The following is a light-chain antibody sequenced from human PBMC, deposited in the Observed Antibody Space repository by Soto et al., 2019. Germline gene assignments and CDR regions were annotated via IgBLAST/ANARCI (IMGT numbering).Light chain of an antibody. CDR1: SSDVGGYNY. Sequence: QSVLTQPLSVSGSPGQSVTISCTGTSSDVGGYNYVSWYQQHPGKAPKLMIYDVSKRPSGVPDRFSGSKSGNTASLTISGLQAEDEADYYCCSYAGGYTHYVFATGTKVTVL. J-gene: IGLJ1*01. CDR3: CSYAGGYTHYV. V-gene: IGLV2-11*01. CDR2: DVS.